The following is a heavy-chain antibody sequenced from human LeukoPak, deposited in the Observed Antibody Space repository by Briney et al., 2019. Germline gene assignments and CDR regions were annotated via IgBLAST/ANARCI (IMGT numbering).Heavy chain of an antibody. CDR2: ISGSGGST. J-gene: IGHJ4*02. CDR3: AKDLDFWSGYYTASYFDY. V-gene: IGHV3-23*01. CDR1: GFGFDDYG. Sequence: GGSLRLSCTASGFGFDDYGMSWVRQAPGKGLEWVSAISGSGGSTYYADSVKGRFTISRDNSKNTLYLQMNSLRAEDTAVYYCAKDLDFWSGYYTASYFDYWGQGTLVTVSS. D-gene: IGHD3-3*01.